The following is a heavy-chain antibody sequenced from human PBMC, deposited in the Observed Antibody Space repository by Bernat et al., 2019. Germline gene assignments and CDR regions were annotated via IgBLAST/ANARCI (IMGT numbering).Heavy chain of an antibody. Sequence: QVQLVQSGAEVKKPGASVKVSCKASGYTFTSYYMHWVRQAPGQGLEWMGISNPSGGSTSYSQKFQGRVTMTRDTTTSTVYMELSSLGSEDTAVYYCATPGEYSSSSYRAWGQGTLVTVSS. D-gene: IGHD6-13*01. CDR3: ATPGEYSSSSYRA. CDR1: GYTFTSYY. CDR2: SNPSGGST. J-gene: IGHJ5*02. V-gene: IGHV1-46*01.